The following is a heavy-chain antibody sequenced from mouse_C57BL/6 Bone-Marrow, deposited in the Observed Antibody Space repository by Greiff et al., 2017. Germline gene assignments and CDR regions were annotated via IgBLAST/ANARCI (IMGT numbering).Heavy chain of an antibody. V-gene: IGHV1-18*01. D-gene: IGHD1-1*01. J-gene: IGHJ4*01. Sequence: VQLQQSGPELVKPGASVKIPCKASGYTFTDYNMDWVKQSHGKSLEWIGDINPNNGGTIYNQKFKGKATLTVDKSSSTAYMELRSLTSEDTAVYYCAILLRLDYAMDYWGQGTSVTVSS. CDR2: INPNNGGT. CDR1: GYTFTDYN. CDR3: AILLRLDYAMDY.